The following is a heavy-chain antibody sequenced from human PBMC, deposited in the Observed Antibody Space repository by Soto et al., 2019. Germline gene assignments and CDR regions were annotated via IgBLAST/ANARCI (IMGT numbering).Heavy chain of an antibody. CDR1: GFTFSSYG. V-gene: IGHV3-23*01. Sequence: PGGSLRLSCAASGFTFSSYGMHWVRQAPGKGLEWVSSISASSSAAYYADSVKGRFTISRDNSKNTLYLQMNSLRAEDTAVYFCAKRKDYSDGTHPFFDYWGQGTQVTVSS. J-gene: IGHJ4*02. CDR2: ISASSSAA. CDR3: AKRKDYSDGTHPFFDY. D-gene: IGHD6-13*01.